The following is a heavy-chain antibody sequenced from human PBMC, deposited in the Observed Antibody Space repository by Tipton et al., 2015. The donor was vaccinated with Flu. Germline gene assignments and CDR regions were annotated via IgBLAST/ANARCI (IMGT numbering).Heavy chain of an antibody. CDR1: GGSISSYY. J-gene: IGHJ5*02. Sequence: TLSLTCTVSGGSISSYYWSWIRQPAGKGLEWIGRIYTSGSTNYNPSLKSRVTMSVDTSKNQFSLKLSSVTAADTAVYYCARVEIYYGSGSYAADPYNWFDPWGQGTLVTVSS. CDR3: ARVEIYYGSGSYAADPYNWFDP. D-gene: IGHD3-10*01. CDR2: IYTSGST. V-gene: IGHV4-4*07.